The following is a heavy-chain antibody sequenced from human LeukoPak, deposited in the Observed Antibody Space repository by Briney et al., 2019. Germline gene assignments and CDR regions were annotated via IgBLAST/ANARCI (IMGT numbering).Heavy chain of an antibody. Sequence: PGGSLRLSCAASGFTFSSYAMSWVRQAPGKGLEWVSAISGSGGSTYYADSVKGRFTISRDNSKNTLYLQMNSLRAEDTAVYYCAKSQTDLAWFGELTFYYGMDAWGQGTTVTVSS. V-gene: IGHV3-23*01. CDR3: AKSQTDLAWFGELTFYYGMDA. J-gene: IGHJ6*02. CDR1: GFTFSSYA. D-gene: IGHD3-10*01. CDR2: ISGSGGST.